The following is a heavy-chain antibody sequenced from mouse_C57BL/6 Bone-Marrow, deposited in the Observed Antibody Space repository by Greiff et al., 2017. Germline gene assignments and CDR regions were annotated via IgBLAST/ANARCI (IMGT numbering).Heavy chain of an antibody. CDR1: GYTFTDYY. Sequence: DVQLQESGPVLVKPGASVKMSCKASGYTFTDYYMNWVKQSHGKSLEWIGVINPYNGGTSYNQKFKGKATLTVDKSSSTAYMELNSLTSEDSAVYYCARFGYDAMDYWGQGTSVTVSS. CDR3: ARFGYDAMDY. J-gene: IGHJ4*01. V-gene: IGHV1-19*01. CDR2: INPYNGGT.